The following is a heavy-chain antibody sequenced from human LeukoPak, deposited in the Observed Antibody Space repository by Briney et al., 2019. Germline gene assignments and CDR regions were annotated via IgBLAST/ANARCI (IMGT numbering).Heavy chain of an antibody. D-gene: IGHD2-2*01. Sequence: SVKVSCKASGGTFSSYAISWVRQAPGQGLEWMGGIIPIFGTANYAQKFQGRVTITADESTSTAYMELSSLRSEDTAVYYCARVRCSSTSCPRGAFDFWGQGTMVTVSS. CDR1: GGTFSSYA. J-gene: IGHJ3*01. V-gene: IGHV1-69*13. CDR2: IIPIFGTA. CDR3: ARVRCSSTSCPRGAFDF.